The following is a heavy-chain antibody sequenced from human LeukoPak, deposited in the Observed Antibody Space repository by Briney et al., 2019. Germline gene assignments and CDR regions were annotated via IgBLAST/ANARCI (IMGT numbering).Heavy chain of an antibody. V-gene: IGHV3-30-3*01. J-gene: IGHJ4*02. D-gene: IGHD5-12*01. CDR2: ISYDGSNK. Sequence: PGGSLRLSCAASGFTFSSYAMHWVRQAPGKGLEWVAVISYDGSNKYYADSVKGRFTISRDNSKNTLYLQMNSLRAEDTAVYYWARNGVGGGYGEGGVVGFDYWGQGTLVTVSS. CDR3: ARNGVGGGYGEGGVVGFDY. CDR1: GFTFSSYA.